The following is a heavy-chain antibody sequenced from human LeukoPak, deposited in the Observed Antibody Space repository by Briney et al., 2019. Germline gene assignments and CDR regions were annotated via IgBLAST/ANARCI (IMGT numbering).Heavy chain of an antibody. D-gene: IGHD3-22*01. CDR3: AKESSGFDY. CDR2: ISWNSGSI. CDR1: GFTFDDYA. J-gene: IGHJ4*02. Sequence: GGSLRLSCAASGFTFDDYAMHWVRQAPGKGLEWVSGISWNSGSIGHADSVKGRFTISRDNAKNSLYLQMNSLRAEDTALYYCAKESSGFDYWGQGTLVTVSS. V-gene: IGHV3-9*01.